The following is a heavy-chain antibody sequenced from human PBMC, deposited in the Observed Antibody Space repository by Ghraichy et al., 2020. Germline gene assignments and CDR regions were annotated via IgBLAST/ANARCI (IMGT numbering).Heavy chain of an antibody. D-gene: IGHD3-16*01. CDR2: IIPIFGTA. CDR3: ARDRLGGDGISPLWYGMDV. Sequence: SVKVSCKASGGTFSSYAISWVRQAPGQGLEWMGGIIPIFGTANYAQKFQGRVTITADESTSTAYMELSSLRSEDTAVYYCARDRLGGDGISPLWYGMDVWGQGTTVTVSS. CDR1: GGTFSSYA. V-gene: IGHV1-69*13. J-gene: IGHJ6*02.